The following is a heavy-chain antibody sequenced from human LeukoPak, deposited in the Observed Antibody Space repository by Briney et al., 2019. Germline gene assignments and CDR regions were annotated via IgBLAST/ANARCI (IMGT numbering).Heavy chain of an antibody. Sequence: SPSETLSLTCTVSGGSISSSSYYWGWIRQPPGKGLEWIGSIYYSGSTYYNPSLKSRVTISVDTSKNQFSLKLSSVTAADTAVYYCARDYETTSISGWGQGTLVTVSS. CDR1: GGSISSSSYY. CDR2: IYYSGST. CDR3: ARDYETTSISG. J-gene: IGHJ4*02. D-gene: IGHD2/OR15-2a*01. V-gene: IGHV4-39*07.